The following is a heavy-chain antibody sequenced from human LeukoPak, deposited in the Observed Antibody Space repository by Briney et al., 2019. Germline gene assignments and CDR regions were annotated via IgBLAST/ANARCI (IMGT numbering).Heavy chain of an antibody. CDR1: GGSISSSNYY. CDR3: ARTGFWVRGVISYCDY. CDR2: IYYTGIT. J-gene: IGHJ4*02. D-gene: IGHD3-10*01. Sequence: SETLSLTCTVSGGSISSSNYYWVWFRQPPGKSLEWIGSIYYTGITYQNPSLKSRVTISVDTSNNHFSPRLTSVTAADTAVYYCARTGFWVRGVISYCDYWGQGTLVTV. V-gene: IGHV4-39*02.